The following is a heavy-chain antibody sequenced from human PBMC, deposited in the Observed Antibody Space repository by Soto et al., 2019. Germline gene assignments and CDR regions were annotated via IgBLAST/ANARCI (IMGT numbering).Heavy chain of an antibody. J-gene: IGHJ4*02. V-gene: IGHV1-46*01. Sequence: QVQLVQSGAEVKKPGASVKVSCKASGYTFTRYYMHWVRQAPGQGLEWMGIINPSGGSTSYAQKFQGRVTMTRDTSTSIVYMELSSLRSDDTAVYYCARESMSAREVDPYCGQGTLVTVSS. CDR1: GYTFTRYY. D-gene: IGHD1-26*01. CDR3: ARESMSAREVDPY. CDR2: INPSGGST.